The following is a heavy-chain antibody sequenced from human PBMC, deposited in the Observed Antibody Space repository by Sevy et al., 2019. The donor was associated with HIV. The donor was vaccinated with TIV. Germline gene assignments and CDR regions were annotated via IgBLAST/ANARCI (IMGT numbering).Heavy chain of an antibody. Sequence: ASVKVSCKASGYTFTSYGISWVRQAPGQGLEWMGWISAYNGNTNYAQKLQGRVTMTIDTSTSTAYVELRSLRSDDTAIYYCARDLGGYGGNSIDYWGQGTLVTVSS. D-gene: IGHD2-21*02. CDR3: ARDLGGYGGNSIDY. V-gene: IGHV1-18*01. CDR2: ISAYNGNT. J-gene: IGHJ4*02. CDR1: GYTFTSYG.